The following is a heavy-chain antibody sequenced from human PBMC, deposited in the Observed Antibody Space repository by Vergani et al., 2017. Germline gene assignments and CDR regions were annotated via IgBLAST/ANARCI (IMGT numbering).Heavy chain of an antibody. CDR2: IGWNSGSI. CDR1: GFTFDDYA. D-gene: IGHD3-3*01. J-gene: IGHJ2*01. V-gene: IGHV3-9*01. Sequence: EVQLVESGGGLVQPGRSLRLSCAASGFTFDDYAMHWVRQAPGKGLEWVSGIGWNSGSIGYADSVKGRFTISRDNAKNSLYLQMNSLRAEDTALYYCAKDHYDFWSGYPSLSPVDLWGRGTLVTVSS. CDR3: AKDHYDFWSGYPSLSPVDL.